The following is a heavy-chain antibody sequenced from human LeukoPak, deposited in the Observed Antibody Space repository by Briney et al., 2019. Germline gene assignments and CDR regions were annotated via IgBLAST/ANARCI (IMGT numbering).Heavy chain of an antibody. CDR2: IYHSGST. J-gene: IGHJ4*02. CDR3: ARFPSLRIFDY. D-gene: IGHD4-17*01. CDR1: GYSISSGYY. Sequence: SETLSLTCTVSGYSISSGYYWGWIRQPPGEGLEWIGSIYHSGSTYYNPSLKSRVTISVDTSKNQFSLKLSSVTAADTAVYYCARFPSLRIFDYWGQGTLVTVSS. V-gene: IGHV4-38-2*02.